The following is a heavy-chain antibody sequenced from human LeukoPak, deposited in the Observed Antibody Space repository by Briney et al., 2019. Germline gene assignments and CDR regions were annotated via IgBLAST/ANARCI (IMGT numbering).Heavy chain of an antibody. CDR1: GLTVSSSY. J-gene: IGHJ4*02. CDR3: ARVAAAGPFDY. V-gene: IGHV3-53*01. CDR2: ISSDGKT. Sequence: GGSLRLSCAASGLTVSSSYMSWVRQAPRKGLERVSVISSDGKTNGADSVKGRFTISRDISKNTLYLQMNSLRAEDTAVYYCARVAAAGPFDYWGQGTLVTVSS. D-gene: IGHD6-13*01.